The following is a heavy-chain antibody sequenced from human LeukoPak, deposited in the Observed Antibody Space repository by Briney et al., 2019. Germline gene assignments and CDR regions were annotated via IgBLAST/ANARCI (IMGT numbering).Heavy chain of an antibody. CDR1: GYTFTGYY. CDR3: ARDRDGYCTSGVCYFDY. V-gene: IGHV1-2*02. D-gene: IGHD2-8*01. Sequence: ASVRVSCKASGYTFTGYYMHWVRQAPGQGLEWMGWINPNSGVTNYAQRFQGRVTMTRDTSISTAYMDLSRLRYDDTAVYYCARDRDGYCTSGVCYFDYWGQGTLVTVSS. J-gene: IGHJ4*02. CDR2: INPNSGVT.